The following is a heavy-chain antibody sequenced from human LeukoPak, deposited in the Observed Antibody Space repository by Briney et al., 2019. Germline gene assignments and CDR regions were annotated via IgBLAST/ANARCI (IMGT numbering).Heavy chain of an antibody. Sequence: GGSLRLSCAASGFTFSSYGMHWVRQAPGKGLEWVAFIRYDGSNKYYADSVKGRFTISRDNSKNTLYLQMNSLRAEDTAVYYCAKERDGYNQRWFDPWGQGTLVTVSS. CDR1: GFTFSSYG. V-gene: IGHV3-30*02. J-gene: IGHJ5*02. CDR3: AKERDGYNQRWFDP. D-gene: IGHD5-24*01. CDR2: IRYDGSNK.